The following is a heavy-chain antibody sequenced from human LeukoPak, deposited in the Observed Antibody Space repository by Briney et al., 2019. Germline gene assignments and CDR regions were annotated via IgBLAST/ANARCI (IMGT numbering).Heavy chain of an antibody. D-gene: IGHD2-2*01. CDR2: IRYDGSNK. CDR1: GFTFSSYG. CDR3: AHQYQLLGSYYYYGMDV. J-gene: IGHJ6*02. V-gene: IGHV3-30*02. Sequence: PGGSLSLSCAASGFTFSSYGMHWVRQAPGKGLGWVAFIRYDGSNKYYADSVKGRFTTSRDNSKNTLYLQMNSLRAEDTAVYYCAHQYQLLGSYYYYGMDVWGQGTTVTVSS.